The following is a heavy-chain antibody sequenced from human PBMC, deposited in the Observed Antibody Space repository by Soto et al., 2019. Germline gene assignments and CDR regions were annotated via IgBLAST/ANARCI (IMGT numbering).Heavy chain of an antibody. V-gene: IGHV3-23*01. J-gene: IGHJ6*02. CDR3: ANIYGDHHYYYYGMDV. D-gene: IGHD4-17*01. CDR2: ISGSGGST. Sequence: EVQLLESGGGLVQPGGSLRLSCAASGFTFSSYAMSWVRQAPGKGLEWVSAISGSGGSTYYADSVKGRFTISRDNSKNTLYLQMNSLRAEDTAVYYCANIYGDHHYYYYGMDVWGQGTTVTVSS. CDR1: GFTFSSYA.